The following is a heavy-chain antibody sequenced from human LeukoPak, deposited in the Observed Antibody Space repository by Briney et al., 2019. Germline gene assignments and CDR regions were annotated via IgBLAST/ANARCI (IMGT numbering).Heavy chain of an antibody. V-gene: IGHV3-74*01. CDR1: GFTFSTFW. CDR3: ARANYFDY. J-gene: IGHJ4*02. CDR2: SNSDGSLT. Sequence: GGSLRLSCAASGFTFSTFWMHWVRQVPGKGLVWVSRSNSDGSLTNYADSVKGRFTISRDNAKNTLYLQMNSLRAEDTAVYYCARANYFDYWGQGTLVTVSS.